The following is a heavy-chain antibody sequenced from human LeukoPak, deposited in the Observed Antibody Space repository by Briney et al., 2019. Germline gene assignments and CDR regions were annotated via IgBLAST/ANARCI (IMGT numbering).Heavy chain of an antibody. CDR2: ISSSSSTI. D-gene: IGHD2-2*03. CDR3: ASFGYCSSTSCYRFDY. CDR1: GFTFSSYS. V-gene: IGHV3-48*01. J-gene: IGHJ4*02. Sequence: PGGSLRLSCAASGFTFSSYSMNWVRQAPGKGLEWVSYISSSSSTIYYADSVKGRFTISRDNAKNSLYLQMNSLRAEDTAVYHCASFGYCSSTSCYRFDYWGQGTLVTVSS.